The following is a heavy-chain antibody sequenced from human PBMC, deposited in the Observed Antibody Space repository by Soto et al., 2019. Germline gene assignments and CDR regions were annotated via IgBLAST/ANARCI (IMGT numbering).Heavy chain of an antibody. Sequence: GGSLRLSCAGSGFTFRNYAMSWVRQAPGKGLEWVSTISGSGGGTYYADSMKGRFTISRDNSKNTLYLQMYSLRVEDTAVYYCARESDHWGQGTLVTVSS. CDR3: ARESDH. V-gene: IGHV3-23*01. J-gene: IGHJ4*02. CDR1: GFTFRNYA. CDR2: ISGSGGGT.